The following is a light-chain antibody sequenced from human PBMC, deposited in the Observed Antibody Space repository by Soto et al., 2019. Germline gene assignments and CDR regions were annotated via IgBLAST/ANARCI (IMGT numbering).Light chain of an antibody. J-gene: IGKJ4*01. CDR2: AAS. CDR3: QQYDNLPLT. V-gene: IGKV1-39*01. Sequence: DIQMTQSPSSLSASVGDRVTITCRASQSTSSYLNWYQQKPGKAPTLLIYAASSLQSGVPSRFSGSGSGTDFTLTISSLQPEDFATYYCQQYDNLPLTFGGGTKVEIK. CDR1: QSTSSY.